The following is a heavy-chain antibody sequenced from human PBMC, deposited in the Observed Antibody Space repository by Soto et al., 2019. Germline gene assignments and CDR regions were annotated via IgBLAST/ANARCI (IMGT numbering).Heavy chain of an antibody. D-gene: IGHD5-18*01. J-gene: IGHJ2*01. V-gene: IGHV4-31*03. CDR1: GGSIASGTYY. Sequence: QVQLQESGPGQLKPSQTLSLTCTVSGGSIASGTYYWSWIRQYPGRGLEWIGYIYNSRSTYYNPSLKFRVTMSIDTSENQFSLKLSSLTAADTAVYYCARRFVYSDGNYWYFDLWGRGTLVTVSS. CDR3: ARRFVYSDGNYWYFDL. CDR2: IYNSRST.